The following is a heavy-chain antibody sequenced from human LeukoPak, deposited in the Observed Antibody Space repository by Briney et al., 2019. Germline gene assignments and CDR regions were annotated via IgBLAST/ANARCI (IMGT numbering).Heavy chain of an antibody. CDR2: MNPNSGNT. D-gene: IGHD3/OR15-3a*01. CDR3: ARGRWTKRQRGVYYFDY. V-gene: IGHV1-8*01. J-gene: IGHJ4*02. Sequence: ASVKVSCKASGYTFTSYDINWVRQATGQGLEWMGWMNPNSGNTGYARKFQGRVTMTRNTSISTAYMELSSLRSEDTAVYYCARGRWTKRQRGVYYFDYWGQGTLVTVSS. CDR1: GYTFTSYD.